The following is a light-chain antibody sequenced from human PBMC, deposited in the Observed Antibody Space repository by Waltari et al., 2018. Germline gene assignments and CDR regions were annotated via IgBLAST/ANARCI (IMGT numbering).Light chain of an antibody. CDR1: SSDIGGYDI. CDR3: CSYAGNYVWV. J-gene: IGLJ3*02. CDR2: DVS. V-gene: IGLV2-23*02. Sequence: QSALTQPAAVSGSPGQSVTISCTGSSSDIGGYDIVSWYQQHPGNAPKLVISDVSKWPSGVSDRFSGSKSGDTASLTISGLQFEDEADYYCCSYAGNYVWVFGGGTRLTVL.